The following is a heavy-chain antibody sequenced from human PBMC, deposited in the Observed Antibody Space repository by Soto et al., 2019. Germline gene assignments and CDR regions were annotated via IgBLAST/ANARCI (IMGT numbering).Heavy chain of an antibody. CDR2: ISSSGSTI. CDR3: ARDREVAGPYYYHYYGMDV. CDR1: GFTFSSYE. Sequence: EVQLVESGGGLVQPGGSLRLSCAASGFTFSSYEMNWVRQAPGKGLEWVSYISSSGSTIYYADSVKGRFTISRDNAKNSLYLQMNSLRAEDTAVYYCARDREVAGPYYYHYYGMDVWGQGTTVTVSS. D-gene: IGHD1-26*01. J-gene: IGHJ6*02. V-gene: IGHV3-48*03.